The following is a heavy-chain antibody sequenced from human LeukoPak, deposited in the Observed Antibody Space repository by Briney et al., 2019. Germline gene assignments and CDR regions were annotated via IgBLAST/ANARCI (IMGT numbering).Heavy chain of an antibody. CDR2: IYSSGSN. J-gene: IGHJ4*02. CDR3: AREPTSGRDPTSGRPLDY. V-gene: IGHV4-4*07. D-gene: IGHD5-12*01. Sequence: SETLSLTCTVSGGSISGYFWTWIRQPAGKGLEWIGCIYSSGSNNYNPSLKSRGTMSLDTSNTHFSMTLTSVTAAETDVYYCAREPTSGRDPTSGRPLDYWGQGTLVTVSS. CDR1: GGSISGYF.